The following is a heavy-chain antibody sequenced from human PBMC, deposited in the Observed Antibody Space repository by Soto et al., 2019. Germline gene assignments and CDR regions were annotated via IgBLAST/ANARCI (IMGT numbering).Heavy chain of an antibody. CDR1: GYSFSTYW. CDR2: IYPGDSDT. CDR3: ARRISQGPLGGMDV. J-gene: IGHJ6*02. Sequence: GESLKISCKGSGYSFSTYWIGWVRQMPGKGLEWMGLIYPGDSDTRDSPSFQGQVTMSADKSTSTAYLQWSSLKASDTAMYYCARRISQGPLGGMDVWGQGTTVTVSS. V-gene: IGHV5-51*01.